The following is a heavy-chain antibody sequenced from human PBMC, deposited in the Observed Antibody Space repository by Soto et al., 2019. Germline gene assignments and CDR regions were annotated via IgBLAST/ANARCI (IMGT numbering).Heavy chain of an antibody. V-gene: IGHV3-23*01. D-gene: IGHD6-13*01. CDR1: GFTFSNYA. CDR2: ISGGAASK. CDR3: AKSFRYSSGGYDY. J-gene: IGHJ4*02. Sequence: LRLSCAASGFTFSNYAMSWVRQAPGKGLEWVSGISGGAASKYYTDSVKGRFIISRDDSKNTLYLQMNSLRVEDTAVYYCAKSFRYSSGGYDYWGPGTLVTVSS.